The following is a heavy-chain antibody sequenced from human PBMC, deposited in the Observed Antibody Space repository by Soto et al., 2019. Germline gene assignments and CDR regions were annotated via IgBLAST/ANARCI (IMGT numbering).Heavy chain of an antibody. J-gene: IGHJ6*03. CDR2: INPSGGGT. D-gene: IGHD3-16*01. V-gene: IGHV1-46*03. CDR1: GYSFTNYY. CDR3: ARDTFPHYYYYMDV. Sequence: GASVKVSCKASGYSFTNYYMHWVRQAPGQGLEWMGIINPSGGGTSYAQKFQGRVTMTRDTSTSTVYMELSSLRSEDTAVYYCARDTFPHYYYYMDVWGKGTTVTVSS.